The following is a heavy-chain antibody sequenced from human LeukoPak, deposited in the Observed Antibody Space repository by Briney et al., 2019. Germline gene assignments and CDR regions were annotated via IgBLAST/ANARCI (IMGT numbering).Heavy chain of an antibody. CDR2: INHSGST. V-gene: IGHV4-34*01. Sequence: PSETLSLTCAVYGGSFSGYYWSWIRQPPGKGLEWIGEINHSGSTNYNPSLKSRVTISVDTSKNQFSLKLSSVTAADTAVYYCASLWFGDDYWGQGTLVTVSS. CDR3: ASLWFGDDY. D-gene: IGHD3-10*01. J-gene: IGHJ4*02. CDR1: GGSFSGYY.